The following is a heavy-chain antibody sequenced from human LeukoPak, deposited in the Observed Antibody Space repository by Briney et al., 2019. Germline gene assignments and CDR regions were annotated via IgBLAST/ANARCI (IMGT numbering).Heavy chain of an antibody. D-gene: IGHD3-3*01. J-gene: IGHJ6*03. CDR2: IKQDGSEK. CDR1: GFTFSSYW. Sequence: SGGSLRLSCAASGFTFSSYWMSWVRQPPGKGLEWVANIKQDGSEKNYVDSVKGRFTISTDNTKNSLYLQMNSLRAEDTAVYYCARAQGDFWPPGYYYYYHMDVWGKGTTVTVSS. V-gene: IGHV3-7*01. CDR3: ARAQGDFWPPGYYYYYHMDV.